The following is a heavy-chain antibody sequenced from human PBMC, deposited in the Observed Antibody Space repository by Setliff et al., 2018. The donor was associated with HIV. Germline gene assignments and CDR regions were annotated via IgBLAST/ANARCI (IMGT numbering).Heavy chain of an antibody. J-gene: IGHJ3*02. Sequence: SLRLSCAASGFTFAGYAMRWVRQAPGKGLEWVSSISLAGDTFYADSVKGRFTISRDNSKNTLSLQMNSLRAEDTALYYCVKSLGEHGTLYGSDIWGQGTMVT. CDR2: ISLAGDT. CDR1: GFTFAGYA. CDR3: VKSLGEHGTLYGSDI. V-gene: IGHV3-23*01.